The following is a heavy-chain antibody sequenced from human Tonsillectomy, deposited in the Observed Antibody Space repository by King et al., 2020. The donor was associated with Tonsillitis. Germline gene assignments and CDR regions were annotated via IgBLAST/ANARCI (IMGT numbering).Heavy chain of an antibody. V-gene: IGHV1-46*01. Sequence: QLVQSGAEVRTPGASVKISCKASGYNFTTYYIHWVRQAPGQGLEWMGIINPSGGSTSYTHKFQGRVTVTRDTSTTTVYMKLNSLRYEDTAVYFCARTGPLHLYDFAGMDVWGQGTTVSVSS. D-gene: IGHD3-3*01. CDR2: INPSGGST. CDR1: GYNFTTYY. J-gene: IGHJ6*02. CDR3: ARTGPLHLYDFAGMDV.